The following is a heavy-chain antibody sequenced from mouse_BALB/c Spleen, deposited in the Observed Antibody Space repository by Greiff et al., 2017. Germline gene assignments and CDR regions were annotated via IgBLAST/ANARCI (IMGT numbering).Heavy chain of an antibody. CDR3: AKRIYRDAMDY. CDR2: INPSTGYT. CDR1: GYTFTSYW. V-gene: IGHV1-7*01. D-gene: IGHD2-1*01. Sequence: QVQLQQSGAELAKPGASVKMSCKASGYTFTSYWMHWVKQRPGQGLEWIGYINPSTGYTEYNQKFKDKATLTADKSSSTAYMQLSSLTSEDSAVYYCAKRIYRDAMDYWGQGTSVTVSS. J-gene: IGHJ4*01.